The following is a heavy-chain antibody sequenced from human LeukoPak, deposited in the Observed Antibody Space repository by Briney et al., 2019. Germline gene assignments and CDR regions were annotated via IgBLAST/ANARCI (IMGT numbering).Heavy chain of an antibody. Sequence: SGGSLRLSCAASGFTFSSYWMHWVRQAPGEGLVWVSRINSDGSSPAYAGSVRGRFTISRDNAKNSLYLQMNSLRAEDTALYYCARDSRLRYFDWLPYYYGMDVWGQGTTVTVSS. V-gene: IGHV3-74*01. D-gene: IGHD3-9*01. J-gene: IGHJ6*02. CDR1: GFTFSSYW. CDR3: ARDSRLRYFDWLPYYYGMDV. CDR2: INSDGSSP.